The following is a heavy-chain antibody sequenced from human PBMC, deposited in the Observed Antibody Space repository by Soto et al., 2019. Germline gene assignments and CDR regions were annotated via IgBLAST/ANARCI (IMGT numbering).Heavy chain of an antibody. Sequence: SETLSLTCTVSGVSISSYYWSWIRQPPGKGLEWIGFIYNSGSTNYNPSLKSRVTISVDTSTNQFSLILSSVTAADTAVYYCERETYGDYVGYFDPWGQGTLFTVSS. V-gene: IGHV4-59*01. D-gene: IGHD4-17*01. CDR3: ERETYGDYVGYFDP. CDR1: GVSISSYY. J-gene: IGHJ5*02. CDR2: IYNSGST.